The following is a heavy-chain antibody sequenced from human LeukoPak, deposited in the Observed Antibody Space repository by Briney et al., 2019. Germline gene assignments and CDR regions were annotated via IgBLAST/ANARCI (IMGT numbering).Heavy chain of an antibody. D-gene: IGHD3-16*01. CDR1: GFTFSHYS. V-gene: IGHV3-30-3*01. CDR3: ARTSGVRVQLWTELDY. Sequence: EPGGSLRLSCAASGFTFSHYSMHWVRQAPGKRLEWVAVMSYDGNNKYYADSVKGRFTVSRDNSKNTLYLQMNSLRVEDMAVYYCARTSGVRVQLWTELDYWGQGTLVTVSS. J-gene: IGHJ4*02. CDR2: MSYDGNNK.